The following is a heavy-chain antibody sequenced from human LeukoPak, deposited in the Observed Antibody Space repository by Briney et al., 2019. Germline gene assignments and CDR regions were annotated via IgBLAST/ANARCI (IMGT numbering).Heavy chain of an antibody. CDR1: GYTFTSYG. CDR2: ISAYNGNT. Sequence: GASVKVSCKASGYTFTSYGISWVRQAPGQGLEWMGWISAYNGNTNYAQKLQGRVTITRDTSASTAYMELSSLRSEDTAVYYCARVPPDYYGSGSLSTGFDPWGQGTLVTVSS. V-gene: IGHV1-18*01. D-gene: IGHD3-10*01. J-gene: IGHJ5*02. CDR3: ARVPPDYYGSGSLSTGFDP.